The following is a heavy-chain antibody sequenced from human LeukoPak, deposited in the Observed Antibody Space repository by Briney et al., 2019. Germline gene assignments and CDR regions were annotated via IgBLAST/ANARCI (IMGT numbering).Heavy chain of an antibody. V-gene: IGHV4-34*01. CDR2: INHSGST. CDR3: ARGLKNRMVRGVARGYFDY. CDR1: GGSFSGYY. Sequence: ASETLSLTCAVYGGSFSGYYWSWIRQPPGKGLEWIGEINHSGSTNYNPSVKSRVTISVDTSKNQFSLKLSSVTAADTAVYYCARGLKNRMVRGVARGYFDYWGQGTLVTVSS. D-gene: IGHD3-10*01. J-gene: IGHJ4*02.